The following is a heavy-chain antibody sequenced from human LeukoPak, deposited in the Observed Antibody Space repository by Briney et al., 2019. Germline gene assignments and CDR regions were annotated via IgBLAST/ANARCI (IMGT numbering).Heavy chain of an antibody. Sequence: ASVKVSCNASGGAFTGCYIDWGRQAPGQGLGWMGLFNPNSGGTNNAQKFHGRVTMTRDTSISTAYMDLSRLRSDDTAVYYCARGRLYYYYSSGYYLEDYWGQGTLVTVSS. CDR3: ARGRLYYYYSSGYYLEDY. D-gene: IGHD3-22*01. CDR2: FNPNSGGT. V-gene: IGHV1-2*02. J-gene: IGHJ4*02. CDR1: GGAFTGCY.